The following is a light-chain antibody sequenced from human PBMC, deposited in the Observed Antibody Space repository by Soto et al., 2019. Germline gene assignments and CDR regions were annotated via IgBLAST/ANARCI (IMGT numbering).Light chain of an antibody. J-gene: IGKJ5*01. Sequence: DIQMTQSPSTLSGSLGDRVTITCRASQTISSWLAWYQQKPGKAPKLLIYKASTLESGVPPRFSGSGFGTEFTLTIDSLPPDDFGTYYCQQYNSYALTFGQGTRLEIK. CDR1: QTISSW. CDR3: QQYNSYALT. V-gene: IGKV1-5*03. CDR2: KAS.